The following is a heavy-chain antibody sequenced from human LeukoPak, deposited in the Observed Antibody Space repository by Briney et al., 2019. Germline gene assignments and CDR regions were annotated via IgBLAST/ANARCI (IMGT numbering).Heavy chain of an antibody. Sequence: GGSLRLSCAASGFTFSSYWMSWVRQAPGKGLEWVANIKQDGSEKYYVDSVKGRFTISRDNAKNSLYLQMNSLRAEDTAVYYCARVPNSSSWAPFDYWGQGTLVTVSS. V-gene: IGHV3-7*04. J-gene: IGHJ4*02. CDR3: ARVPNSSSWAPFDY. D-gene: IGHD6-13*01. CDR2: IKQDGSEK. CDR1: GFTFSSYW.